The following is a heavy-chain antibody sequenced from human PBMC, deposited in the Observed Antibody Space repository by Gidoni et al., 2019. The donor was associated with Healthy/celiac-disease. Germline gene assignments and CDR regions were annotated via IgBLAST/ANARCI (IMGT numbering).Heavy chain of an antibody. Sequence: QLQLQESGPGLVKPSETLSLTCTVSGGSISSSSYYWGWIRQPPGKGLEWIGSIYYSGSTYYNPSLKSRVTISVDTSKNQFSLKLSSVTAADTAVYYCARHQGSLLWFGELSPYFDYWGQGTLVTVSS. J-gene: IGHJ4*02. CDR2: IYYSGST. CDR1: GGSISSSSYY. D-gene: IGHD3-10*01. V-gene: IGHV4-39*01. CDR3: ARHQGSLLWFGELSPYFDY.